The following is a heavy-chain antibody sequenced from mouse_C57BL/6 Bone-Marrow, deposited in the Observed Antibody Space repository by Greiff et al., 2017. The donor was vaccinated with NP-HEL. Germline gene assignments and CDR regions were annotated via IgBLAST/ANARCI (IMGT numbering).Heavy chain of an antibody. V-gene: IGHV5-17*01. J-gene: IGHJ2*01. CDR2: ISSGSSTI. CDR3: ARRLDSKLPFDY. D-gene: IGHD2-5*01. Sequence: EVKLQESGGGLVKPGGSLKLSCAASGFTFSDYGMHWVRQAPEKGLEWVAYISSGSSTIYYADTVKGRFTISRDNAKNTLFLQLTSLRSEDTAMYYCARRLDSKLPFDYWGQGTTLTVSS. CDR1: GFTFSDYG.